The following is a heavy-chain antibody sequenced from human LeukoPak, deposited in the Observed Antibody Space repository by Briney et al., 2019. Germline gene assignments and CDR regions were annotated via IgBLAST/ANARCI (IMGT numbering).Heavy chain of an antibody. CDR2: ISGSGGST. V-gene: IGHV3-23*01. CDR3: AKDPSELRFLEWLLYPHPPDY. Sequence: GGSLRLSCAASGFTFSSYAISWVRQAPGKGLEWVSAISGSGGSTYYADSVKGRFTISRDNSKNTLYLQMNSLRAEDTAVYYCAKDPSELRFLEWLLYPHPPDYWGQGTLVTVSS. J-gene: IGHJ4*02. D-gene: IGHD3-3*01. CDR1: GFTFSSYA.